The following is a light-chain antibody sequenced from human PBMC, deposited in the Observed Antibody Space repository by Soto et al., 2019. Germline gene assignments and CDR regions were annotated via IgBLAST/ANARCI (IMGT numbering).Light chain of an antibody. CDR2: GAS. V-gene: IGKV3-20*01. J-gene: IGKJ4*01. CDR1: QSVRSSY. CDR3: QQYGNSQLT. Sequence: EILLTQSPGTLSFCPGERATLSCRASQSVRSSYFAWYQQKPGQAPRLLIFGASTRAPGIPDRFSGSGSGTDFTLTISKLEPEDFALFYCQQYGNSQLTFGGGTKV.